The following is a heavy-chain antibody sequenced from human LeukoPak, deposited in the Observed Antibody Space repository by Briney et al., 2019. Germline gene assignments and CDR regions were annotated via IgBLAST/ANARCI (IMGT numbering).Heavy chain of an antibody. J-gene: IGHJ5*02. CDR1: GFTFSSYA. CDR3: AKDSYYYDSSSYPNWFDP. CDR2: ISGSGGST. Sequence: GGSLRLSCAASGFTFSSYAMSWVRQAPGKGLEWVSAISGSGGSTYYADSVRGRFTISRDNSKNTLYLQMNSLRAEDTAVYYCAKDSYYYDSSSYPNWFDPWGQGTLVTVSS. D-gene: IGHD3-22*01. V-gene: IGHV3-23*01.